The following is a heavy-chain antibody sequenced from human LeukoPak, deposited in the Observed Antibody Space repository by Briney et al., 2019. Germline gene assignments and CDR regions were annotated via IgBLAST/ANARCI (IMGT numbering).Heavy chain of an antibody. CDR1: GFTFDDYA. CDR2: ISWNSGSI. V-gene: IGHV3-9*01. CDR3: ARMVRGVFDY. Sequence: GGSLRLSCAASGFTFDDYAMHWVRQAPGKGLEWVSGISWNSGSIGYADSVKGRFTISRDNAKNSLYLQMNSLRAEDTAVYYCARMVRGVFDYWGQGTLVTVSS. D-gene: IGHD3-10*01. J-gene: IGHJ4*02.